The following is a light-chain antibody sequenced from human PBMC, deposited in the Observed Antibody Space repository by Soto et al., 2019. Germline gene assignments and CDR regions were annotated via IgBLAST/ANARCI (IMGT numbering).Light chain of an antibody. J-gene: IGKJ5*01. CDR1: QSVKTF. Sequence: EIVLTQSPATLSLSPGERATLSCRASQSVKTFLVWYQHRPGQAPRVLIYDASLRATGIPARFSGSGSGTDFTLTISSLEPDDAALYYCQQRSNWPPITFGQGTRLEI. V-gene: IGKV3-11*01. CDR2: DAS. CDR3: QQRSNWPPIT.